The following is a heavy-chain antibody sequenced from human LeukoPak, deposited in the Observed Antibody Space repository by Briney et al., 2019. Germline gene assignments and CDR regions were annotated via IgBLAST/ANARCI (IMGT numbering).Heavy chain of an antibody. CDR1: GGSISSSSYW. Sequence: SETLSLTCTVSGGSISSSSYWWGWIRQPPGKGLEWIGSISYSGSTHYNPSLKSRVTISVDTSKNQFSLKLRSVTAADTAVYYCARPYTTSTYYFDYWGQGTLVTVSS. J-gene: IGHJ4*02. CDR2: ISYSGST. D-gene: IGHD2-2*02. V-gene: IGHV4-39*01. CDR3: ARPYTTSTYYFDY.